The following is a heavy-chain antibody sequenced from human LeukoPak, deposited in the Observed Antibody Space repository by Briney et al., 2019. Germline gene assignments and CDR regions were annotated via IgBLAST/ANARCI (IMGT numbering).Heavy chain of an antibody. CDR3: AKDLYSSSSNALEY. J-gene: IGHJ4*02. Sequence: PGGSLRLSCAASGFTFSSYAMSWVRQAPGKGLEWVSAISGSGGSTYYADSVKGRFTISRDNSKNTLYLQMNSLRAEDTAVYYCAKDLYSSSSNALEYWGQGTLVTVSS. V-gene: IGHV3-23*01. CDR2: ISGSGGST. CDR1: GFTFSSYA. D-gene: IGHD6-6*01.